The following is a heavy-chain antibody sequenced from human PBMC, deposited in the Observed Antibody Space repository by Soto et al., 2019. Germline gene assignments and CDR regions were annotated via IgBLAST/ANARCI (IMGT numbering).Heavy chain of an antibody. J-gene: IGHJ4*02. CDR3: AKDRHYDFWSGSLQDY. CDR2: ISGGGEST. CDR1: GLSSSSYA. D-gene: IGHD3-3*01. Sequence: GGSLRLSCVVSGLSSSSYAMTWVRQAPGKGLEWVSAISGGGESTYYADSVKGRFTISRDNSKNTLYLQMNSLRAEDTAVYYCAKDRHYDFWSGSLQDYWGQGTLVTVSS. V-gene: IGHV3-23*01.